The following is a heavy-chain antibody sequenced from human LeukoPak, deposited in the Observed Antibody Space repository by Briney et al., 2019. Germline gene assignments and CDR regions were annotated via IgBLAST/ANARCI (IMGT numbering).Heavy chain of an antibody. Sequence: GSLRLSCAASGFTVSSNYMTWVRQAPGKGLEWIGSIFYSGSTYYNPSPKSRVTISVDTSKNHFSLRLSSVTPADTAVYYCARPFSSGWQIFDYWGQGTLVTVSS. CDR3: ARPFSSGWQIFDY. CDR1: GFTVSSNY. CDR2: IFYSGST. J-gene: IGHJ4*02. D-gene: IGHD6-19*01. V-gene: IGHV4-39*02.